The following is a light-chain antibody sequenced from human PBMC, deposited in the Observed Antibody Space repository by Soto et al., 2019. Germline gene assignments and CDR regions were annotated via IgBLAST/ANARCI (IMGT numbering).Light chain of an antibody. CDR3: LQLNSDPFT. CDR1: QDISSY. J-gene: IGKJ3*01. CDR2: AAS. V-gene: IGKV1-9*01. Sequence: DIQLTQSPSFLSASVGDRVTITCRASQDISSYLGWYQQKPGKAPNLLIYAASTLQSGVPSRFSGSGSGTEFSLTISSLQPEDFATYYCLQLNSDPFTFGPGTKVDI.